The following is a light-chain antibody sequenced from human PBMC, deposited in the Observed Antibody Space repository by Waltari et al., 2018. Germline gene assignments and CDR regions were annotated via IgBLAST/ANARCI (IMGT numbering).Light chain of an antibody. V-gene: IGLV4-69*01. J-gene: IGLJ3*02. CDR1: SEHSSYA. Sequence: QLVVTQSPSASASLGASVKLTCTLSSEHSSYAIAWHQQQPEKGPRYLMRLNSDGSQSKGDGIPGRLSGASSGSERYPTISSLQSEDEADYYCQTWGTDMWVFGGGTKLTVL. CDR2: LNSDGSQ. CDR3: QTWGTDMWV.